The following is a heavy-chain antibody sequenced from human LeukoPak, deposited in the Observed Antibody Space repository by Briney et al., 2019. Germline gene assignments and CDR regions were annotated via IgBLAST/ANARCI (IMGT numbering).Heavy chain of an antibody. D-gene: IGHD3-10*01. CDR1: GFTFSSYE. V-gene: IGHV3-30*18. Sequence: GGSLRLSCAASGFTFSSYEMNWVRQAPGKGLEWVAVISYDGSNKYYADSVKGRFTISRDNSKNTLYLQMNSLRAEDTAVYYCAKDRWFGEREPCFDYWGQGTLVTVSS. J-gene: IGHJ4*02. CDR2: ISYDGSNK. CDR3: AKDRWFGEREPCFDY.